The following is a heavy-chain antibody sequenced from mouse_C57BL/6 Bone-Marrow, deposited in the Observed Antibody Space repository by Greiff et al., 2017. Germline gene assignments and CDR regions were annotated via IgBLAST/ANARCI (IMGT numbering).Heavy chain of an antibody. CDR1: GFTFSSYA. J-gene: IGHJ3*01. Sequence: EVKLMESGGGLVKPGGSLKLSCAASGFTFSSYAMSWVRQTPEKRLEWVATISDGGSYTYYPDNIKGRFTISRDNAKNNLYLQMSHLKSEDTAMYCCARELFYYGFAYWGQGTLVTVSA. CDR3: ARELFYYGFAY. CDR2: ISDGGSYT. V-gene: IGHV5-4*01. D-gene: IGHD2-1*01.